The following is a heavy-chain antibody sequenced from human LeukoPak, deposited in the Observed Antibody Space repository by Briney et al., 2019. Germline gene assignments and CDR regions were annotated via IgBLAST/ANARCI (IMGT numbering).Heavy chain of an antibody. D-gene: IGHD1-26*01. CDR2: ICYSGNT. J-gene: IGHJ4*02. CDR1: GGSISNYY. CDR3: AREIWYSGFFDY. V-gene: IGHV4-59*01. Sequence: SETLSLTCTVSGGSISNYYWSWIRRPPGKGLEWIGYICYSGNTDYNPSLESRVTISVDTSKNQFSLKLSSVTAADTAVYYCAREIWYSGFFDYWGPGTLVTVSS.